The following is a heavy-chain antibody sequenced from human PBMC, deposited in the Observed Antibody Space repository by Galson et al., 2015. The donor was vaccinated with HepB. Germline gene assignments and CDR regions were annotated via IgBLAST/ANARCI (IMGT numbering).Heavy chain of an antibody. V-gene: IGHV1-46*03. CDR3: ARGVVVVAALGY. Sequence: SVKVSCKASGYTFTSYDINWVRQATGQGLEWMGIINPSGGSTSYAQKFQGRVTMTRDTSTSTVYMELSSLRSEDTAVYYCARGVVVVAALGYWGQGTLVTVSS. CDR1: GYTFTSYD. CDR2: INPSGGST. D-gene: IGHD2-15*01. J-gene: IGHJ4*02.